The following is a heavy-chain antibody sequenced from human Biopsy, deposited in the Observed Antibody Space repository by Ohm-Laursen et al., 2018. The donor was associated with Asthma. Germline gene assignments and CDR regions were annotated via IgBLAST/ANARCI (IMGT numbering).Heavy chain of an antibody. D-gene: IGHD3-22*01. J-gene: IGHJ5*02. Sequence: ASVKVSCKASGYTFINYAIHWVRQAPGHSLGWMGWINAANGNTKYSQKFQGRLTISRDTSASTAYMELSSLRSEDTAVHYCARADRYYYDSSGYTEWFDPWGQGTLVTVSS. CDR1: GYTFINYA. V-gene: IGHV1-3*01. CDR3: ARADRYYYDSSGYTEWFDP. CDR2: INAANGNT.